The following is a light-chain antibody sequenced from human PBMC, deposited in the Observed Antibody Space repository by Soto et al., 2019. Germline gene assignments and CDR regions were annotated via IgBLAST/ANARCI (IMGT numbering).Light chain of an antibody. CDR2: EVS. J-gene: IGLJ1*01. V-gene: IGLV2-14*01. CDR3: SSYRSSDTLEV. CDR1: SSDVGNYKY. Sequence: QSVLTQPASVSGSPGQSITISCTGTSSDVGNYKYVSWYQQHPGKAPKLMIYEVSNRPSGVSSRFSGSKSGNTASLTISGVQPDDEADYYCSSYRSSDTLEVFGTGTKVTVL.